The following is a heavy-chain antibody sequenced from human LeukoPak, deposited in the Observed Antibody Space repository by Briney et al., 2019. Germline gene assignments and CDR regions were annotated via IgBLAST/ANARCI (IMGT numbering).Heavy chain of an antibody. Sequence: GGSLRLSCAASGFTFNSYWMSWVRQAPGKGLERVASIKQDGSEKKYVDSVKGRFTISRDNAKNSLYLQMNSLRAEDTAVYYCVRGGSIVVIVAETYGFDYWGQGTRVTVSS. J-gene: IGHJ4*02. V-gene: IGHV3-7*01. D-gene: IGHD6-13*01. CDR3: VRGGSIVVIVAETYGFDY. CDR1: GFTFNSYW. CDR2: IKQDGSEK.